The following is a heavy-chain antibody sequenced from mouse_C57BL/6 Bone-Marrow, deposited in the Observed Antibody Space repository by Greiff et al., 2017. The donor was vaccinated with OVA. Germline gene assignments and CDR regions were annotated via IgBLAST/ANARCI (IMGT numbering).Heavy chain of an antibody. V-gene: IGHV1-55*01. D-gene: IGHD1-1*01. CDR2: IYPGSGST. CDR1: GYTFTSYW. CDR3: ARSGHYYGSSPFAY. Sequence: QVQLQQPGAELVKPGASVKMSCKASGYTFTSYWITWVKQRPGQGLEWIGDIYPGSGSTNYNEKFKSKATLTVDTSSSTAYMQLSSLTSEDSAVYYCARSGHYYGSSPFAYWGQGTLVTVSA. J-gene: IGHJ3*01.